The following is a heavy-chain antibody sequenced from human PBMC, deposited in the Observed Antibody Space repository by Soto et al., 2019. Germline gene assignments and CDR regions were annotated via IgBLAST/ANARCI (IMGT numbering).Heavy chain of an antibody. D-gene: IGHD6-13*01. CDR2: IYYSGST. CDR3: ARHVKGYSSSWYDYFDY. J-gene: IGHJ4*02. Sequence: SETLSLTCTVSGGSISSSSYYWGWIRQPPGKGLEWIGSIYYSGSTYYNPSLKSRVTISVDTSKNQFSLKLSSVTAADTAVYYCARHVKGYSSSWYDYFDYWGQGTLVTVSS. V-gene: IGHV4-39*01. CDR1: GGSISSSSYY.